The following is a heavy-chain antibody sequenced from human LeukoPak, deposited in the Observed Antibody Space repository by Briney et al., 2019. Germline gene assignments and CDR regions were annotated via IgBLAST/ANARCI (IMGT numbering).Heavy chain of an antibody. Sequence: PGGSLRLSCEASGFTFSAYAMTWVRQAPGQGLEWVSSIGSDNKPHYSESVKGRFAISRDNSKNTLYLQMNSLRAEDTAVYYCAKTIRITMIVVVTDAFDIWGQGTMVTVSS. CDR1: GFTFSAYA. J-gene: IGHJ3*02. V-gene: IGHV3-23*05. CDR2: IGSDNKP. CDR3: AKTIRITMIVVVTDAFDI. D-gene: IGHD3-22*01.